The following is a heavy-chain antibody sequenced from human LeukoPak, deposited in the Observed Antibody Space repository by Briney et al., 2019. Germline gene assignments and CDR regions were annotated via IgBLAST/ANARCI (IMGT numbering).Heavy chain of an antibody. V-gene: IGHV4-4*02. CDR2: IYHSGST. D-gene: IGHD4-23*01. Sequence: PSETLSLTCAVSGGSISSSNWWSWVCQPPGKGLEWIGEIYHSGSTNYNSSLKSRVTISVDKSKNQFSLKLSSVTAADTAVYYCVRNGNGYYFDYWGQGTLVTVSS. CDR1: GGSISSSNW. CDR3: VRNGNGYYFDY. J-gene: IGHJ4*02.